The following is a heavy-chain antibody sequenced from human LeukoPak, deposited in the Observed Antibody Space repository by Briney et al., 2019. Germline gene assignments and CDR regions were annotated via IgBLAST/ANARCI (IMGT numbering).Heavy chain of an antibody. Sequence: SETLSLTCTVSGGSISSYYWSWIRQPPGKGLEWIGYIYYSGSTNYNPSLKSRVTISVDTSKNQFSLKLSSVTAADTAVYYCARGSLDESSGYYFYYYGMDVWGQGTTVTVSS. D-gene: IGHD3-22*01. CDR1: GGSISSYY. V-gene: IGHV4-59*01. J-gene: IGHJ6*02. CDR3: ARGSLDESSGYYFYYYGMDV. CDR2: IYYSGST.